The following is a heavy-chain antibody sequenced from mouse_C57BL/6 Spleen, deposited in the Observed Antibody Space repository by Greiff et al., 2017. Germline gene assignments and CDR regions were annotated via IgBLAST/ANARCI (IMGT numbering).Heavy chain of an antibody. CDR2: FYPGSGSI. V-gene: IGHV1-62-2*01. J-gene: IGHJ4*01. Sequence: QVQLQQSGAELVKPGASVKLSCKASGYTFTEYTIHWVKQRSGQGLEWIGWFYPGSGSIKYNEKFKDKATLTADKSSSTVYMELSRLTSEDSAVYFCARHEDDGYYADDYAMDYWGQGTSVTVSS. D-gene: IGHD2-3*01. CDR1: GYTFTEYT. CDR3: ARHEDDGYYADDYAMDY.